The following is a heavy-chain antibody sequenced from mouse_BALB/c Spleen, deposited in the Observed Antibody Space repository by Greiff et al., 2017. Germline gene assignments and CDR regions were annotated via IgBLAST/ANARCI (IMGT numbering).Heavy chain of an antibody. Sequence: VQLQQSGAELAKPGASVKMSCKASGYTFTSYWMHWVKQRPGQGLEWIGYINPSTGYTEYNQKFKDKATLTADKSSSTAYMQLSSLTSEDSAVYYCARSGYGYFDVWGAGTTVTVSS. V-gene: IGHV1-7*01. CDR3: ARSGYGYFDV. J-gene: IGHJ1*01. CDR2: INPSTGYT. CDR1: GYTFTSYW. D-gene: IGHD3-2*02.